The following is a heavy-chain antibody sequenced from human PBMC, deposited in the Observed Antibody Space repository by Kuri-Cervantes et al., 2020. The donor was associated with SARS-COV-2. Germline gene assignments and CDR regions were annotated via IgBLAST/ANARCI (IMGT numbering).Heavy chain of an antibody. D-gene: IGHD2-8*01. Sequence: GSLRLSCAVSGGSISSSSWWSWVRQPPGKGLEWTGEIYHSGSTNYNPSLKSRVTISVDKSKNQFSLKLSSVTAADTAVYYCARVRDIVLMVYAIRGWFDPWGQGTLVTVSS. J-gene: IGHJ5*02. CDR3: ARVRDIVLMVYAIRGWFDP. CDR2: IYHSGST. CDR1: GGSISSSSW. V-gene: IGHV4-4*02.